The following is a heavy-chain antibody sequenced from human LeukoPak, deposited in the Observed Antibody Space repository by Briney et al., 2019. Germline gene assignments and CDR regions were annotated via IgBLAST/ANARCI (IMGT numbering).Heavy chain of an antibody. CDR3: AKDWGSSGWYNYFDP. D-gene: IGHD6-19*01. Sequence: GGSLRLSCAASGFTFSSYAMSWVRQAPGKGLEWVSAISGSGGNTYYADSVKGRFTISRDNSKNTLYLQMDTLRAEDTAVYYCAKDWGSSGWYNYFDPWGQGTLVTVSS. CDR1: GFTFSSYA. CDR2: ISGSGGNT. J-gene: IGHJ5*02. V-gene: IGHV3-23*01.